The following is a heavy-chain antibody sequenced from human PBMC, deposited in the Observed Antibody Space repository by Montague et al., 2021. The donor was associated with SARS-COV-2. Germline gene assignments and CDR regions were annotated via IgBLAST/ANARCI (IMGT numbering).Heavy chain of an antibody. Sequence: SETLSLTCAVYGGSFSAYYWSWIRQPPGRGLEWIGEINHSGTTNYKSSLESRLSMSVDTSKNQFSLNLSSVTAADTAVYFCSRTYRGTFDFWGQGFLVTVSS. CDR3: SRTYRGTFDF. CDR2: INHSGTT. J-gene: IGHJ4*02. CDR1: GGSFSAYY. D-gene: IGHD1-7*01. V-gene: IGHV4-34*01.